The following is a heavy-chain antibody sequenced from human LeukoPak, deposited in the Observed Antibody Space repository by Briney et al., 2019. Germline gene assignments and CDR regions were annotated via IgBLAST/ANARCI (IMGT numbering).Heavy chain of an antibody. J-gene: IGHJ3*02. D-gene: IGHD3-16*02. CDR2: IYYSGST. Sequence: SETLSLTCTVSGGSISSSSYYWGWLRQPPGKGLEWIGSIYYSGSTYYNPSLKSRVTISVDTYKNQFSLKLSPVTDAGTAVYYCARGGGVITFGGVIVIKEDGNAFDIWGQGTMVTVSS. CDR1: GGSISSSSYY. CDR3: ARGGGVITFGGVIVIKEDGNAFDI. V-gene: IGHV4-39*07.